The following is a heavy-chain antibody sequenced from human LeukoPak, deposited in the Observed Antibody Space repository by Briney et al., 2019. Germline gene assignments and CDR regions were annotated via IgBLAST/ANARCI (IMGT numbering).Heavy chain of an antibody. Sequence: GGSLRLSCATSGFTFDDYGMSWVRPAPGKGLEWVSGINWNGGSTGYADSVKGRSTISRDNAKNSLYLQMTSLRAEDTALYYCARQNGGAEYGDYGHWGQGILVTVSS. V-gene: IGHV3-20*04. CDR1: GFTFDDYG. J-gene: IGHJ4*02. D-gene: IGHD4-17*01. CDR3: ARQNGGAEYGDYGH. CDR2: INWNGGST.